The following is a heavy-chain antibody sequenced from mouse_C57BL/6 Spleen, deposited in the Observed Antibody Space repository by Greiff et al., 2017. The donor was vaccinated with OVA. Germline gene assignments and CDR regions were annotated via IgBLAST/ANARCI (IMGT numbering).Heavy chain of an antibody. V-gene: IGHV1-64*01. CDR3: ARPYDYDGWFAY. CDR1: GYTFTSYW. J-gene: IGHJ3*01. D-gene: IGHD2-4*01. Sequence: VQLQQPGAELVKPGASVKLSCKASGYTFTSYWMHWVKQRPGQGLEWIGMIPPNSGSTNYNEKFKSKATLTVDKSSSTAYMQLSSLTSEDSAVYYCARPYDYDGWFAYWGQGTLVTVSA. CDR2: IPPNSGST.